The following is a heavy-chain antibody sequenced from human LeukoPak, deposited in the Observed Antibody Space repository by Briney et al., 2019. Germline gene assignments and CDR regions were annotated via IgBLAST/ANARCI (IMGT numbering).Heavy chain of an antibody. D-gene: IGHD6-25*01. J-gene: IGHJ4*02. CDR1: GGSVSSTNW. CDR2: VHLDGRT. CDR3: AGEGGFYRPLDY. Sequence: SETLSLTCGVSGGSVSSTNWWTWIRQPPGKGLEWIEEVHLDGRTNFNPSLKSRLTMSVDLSENHVSLKLTSVTAADTAVYYCAGEGGFYRPLDYSGQGTLVTVSS. V-gene: IGHV4-4*02.